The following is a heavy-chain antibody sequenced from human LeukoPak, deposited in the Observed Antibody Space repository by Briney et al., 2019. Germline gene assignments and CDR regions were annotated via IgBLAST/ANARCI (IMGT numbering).Heavy chain of an antibody. V-gene: IGHV4-59*01. CDR3: SRWRVPTTTVFYYGMDV. D-gene: IGHD2/OR15-2a*01. CDR2: IYYSGST. Sequence: SETLSLTCTVSGGSISSYYWSWIRQPPGKELEWIGYIYYSGSTNYNPSLKSRVTISVDTSKNQFSLKLSSVTAADTAVYFCSRWRVPTTTVFYYGMDVWGKGTTVTVTS. CDR1: GGSISSYY. J-gene: IGHJ6*04.